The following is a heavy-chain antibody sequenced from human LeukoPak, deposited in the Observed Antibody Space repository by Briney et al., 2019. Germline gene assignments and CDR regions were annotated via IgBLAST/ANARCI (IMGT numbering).Heavy chain of an antibody. Sequence: SETLSLTCAVSGGSISSSNWWSWVRQPPGKGLEWIGEIYHSGSTYYNPSLKSRVTISVDTSKNQFSLKLSSVTAADTAVYYCARMTTGSGGDYWGQGTLVTVSS. J-gene: IGHJ4*02. CDR2: IYHSGST. V-gene: IGHV4-4*02. CDR3: ARMTTGSGGDY. D-gene: IGHD4-17*01. CDR1: GGSISSSNW.